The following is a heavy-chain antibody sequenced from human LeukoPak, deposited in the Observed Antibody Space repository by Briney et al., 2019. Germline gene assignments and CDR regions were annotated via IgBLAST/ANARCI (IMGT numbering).Heavy chain of an antibody. CDR1: GGSFSGYY. CDR3: ARILWYFDY. J-gene: IGHJ4*02. V-gene: IGHV4-34*01. CDR2: INHSGST. D-gene: IGHD3-10*01. Sequence: SETLSLTRAVYGGSFSGYYWSWIRQPPGKGLEWIGEINHSGSTNYNPSLKSRVTISVDTSKNQFSLKLSSVTAADTAVYYCARILWYFDYWGQGTLVTVSS.